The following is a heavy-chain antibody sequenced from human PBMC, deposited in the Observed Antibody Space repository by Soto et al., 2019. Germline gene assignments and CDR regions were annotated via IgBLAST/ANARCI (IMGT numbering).Heavy chain of an antibody. J-gene: IGHJ5*02. CDR1: GFTFRNYA. D-gene: IGHD2-21*01. CDR2: ISYSGDTR. CDR3: AKDIRGEAS. V-gene: IGHV3-23*01. Sequence: GGSLRLSCVASGFTFRNYAMSWVRQAPGKGLEWVSSISYSGDTRYYADSVKGRFTISRDNSKNTMYLQMNSLRAEDTAVYYCAKDIRGEASSGPGTLVTVSS.